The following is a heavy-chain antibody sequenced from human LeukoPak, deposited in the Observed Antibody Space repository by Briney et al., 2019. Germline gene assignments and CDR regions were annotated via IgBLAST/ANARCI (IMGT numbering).Heavy chain of an antibody. CDR2: ISNIGSST. Sequence: GGSLRLSCAASGFTFSSYAMSWVRQAPGKGLEWVSTISNIGSSTYYADSVRGRLTISRDNSKNTLYLQMNSLRAEDTAVYYCAKLTEPDWGQGTLVTVSS. J-gene: IGHJ4*02. V-gene: IGHV3-23*01. CDR1: GFTFSSYA. CDR3: AKLTEPD.